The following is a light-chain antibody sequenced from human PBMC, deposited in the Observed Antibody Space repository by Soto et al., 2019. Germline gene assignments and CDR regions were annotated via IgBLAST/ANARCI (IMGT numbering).Light chain of an antibody. J-gene: IGKJ4*01. CDR2: DAS. Sequence: EIVLTQSPAPLYLSPGERATLSCRASQSVSSKLAWYQQKPAQAPRLLIYDASNRATGIPARFSGSGSGTDFTLTISSLEREDIGVYFCQQRSNWPLPFGGGTKVEIK. CDR1: QSVSSK. V-gene: IGKV3-11*01. CDR3: QQRSNWPLP.